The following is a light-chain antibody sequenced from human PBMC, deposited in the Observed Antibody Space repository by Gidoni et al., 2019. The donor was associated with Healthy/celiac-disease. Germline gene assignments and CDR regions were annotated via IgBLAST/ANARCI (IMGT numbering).Light chain of an antibody. V-gene: IGKV1-33*01. CDR1: QDISNY. CDR3: QPYDNLPRT. CDR2: DAS. Sequence: DTQMTQSPSSLSASVGDSVTITCQASQDISNYLNWHQQKPGKAPKLLIYDASNLETGVPTRFSGSGAWTDFTFTISRLQPDYIATYYCQPYDNLPRTFGGGTKVEIK. J-gene: IGKJ4*01.